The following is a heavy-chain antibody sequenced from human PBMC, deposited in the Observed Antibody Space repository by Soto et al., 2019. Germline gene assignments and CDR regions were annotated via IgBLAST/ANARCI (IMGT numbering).Heavy chain of an antibody. V-gene: IGHV1-2*02. D-gene: IGHD2-2*01. CDR2: INPNSGGT. CDR3: ARDRYCSSTSCHMRSYYGMDV. CDR1: GYTLTGYY. Sequence: GSVHVSCKSAGYTLTGYYMHWVRQSPGQGLEWMGWINPNSGGTNYAQKFQGRVTMTRDTSISTAYMELSRLRSDDTAVYYCARDRYCSSTSCHMRSYYGMDVWGQGTTVTVSS. J-gene: IGHJ6*02.